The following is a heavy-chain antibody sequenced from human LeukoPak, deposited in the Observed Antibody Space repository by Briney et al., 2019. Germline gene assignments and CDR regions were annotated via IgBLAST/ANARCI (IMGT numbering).Heavy chain of an antibody. D-gene: IGHD1-1*01. CDR1: GGSISSSSYY. J-gene: IGHJ3*02. CDR2: IYHSGST. CDR3: ASPNEQDAFDI. V-gene: IGHV4-39*07. Sequence: SETLSLTCTVSGGSISSSSYYWGWIRQPPGKGLEWIGSIYHSGSTYYNPSLKSRVTISVDTSKNQFSLKLSSVTAADTAVYYCASPNEQDAFDIWGQGTMVTVSS.